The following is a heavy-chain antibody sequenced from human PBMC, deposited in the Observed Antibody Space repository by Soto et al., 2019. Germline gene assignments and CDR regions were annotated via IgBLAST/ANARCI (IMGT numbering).Heavy chain of an antibody. D-gene: IGHD3-3*01. V-gene: IGHV3-15*01. CDR2: IKSKTDGGTT. Sequence: GGSLRLSCAASGCTFSNAWMSWVRQAPGKGLEWVGRIKSKTDGGTTDYAAPVKGRFTISRDDSKNTLYLQMNSLKTEDTAVYYCTTDRPYDFWSGYYKRDYYGMDVWGQGTTVTVSS. CDR1: GCTFSNAW. CDR3: TTDRPYDFWSGYYKRDYYGMDV. J-gene: IGHJ6*02.